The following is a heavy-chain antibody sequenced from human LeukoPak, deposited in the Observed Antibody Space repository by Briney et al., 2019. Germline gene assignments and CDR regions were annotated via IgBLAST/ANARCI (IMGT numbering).Heavy chain of an antibody. J-gene: IGHJ4*02. V-gene: IGHV3-48*04. CDR1: GFTFSSYS. Sequence: GGSLRLSCAASGFTFSSYSMNWVRQAPGKGLEWVSYISSSSSTIYYADSVKGRFTISRDNAKNSLYLQMNSLRAEDTALYYCAKDYYYDSSGYYLDYWGQGTLVTVSS. D-gene: IGHD3-22*01. CDR3: AKDYYYDSSGYYLDY. CDR2: ISSSSSTI.